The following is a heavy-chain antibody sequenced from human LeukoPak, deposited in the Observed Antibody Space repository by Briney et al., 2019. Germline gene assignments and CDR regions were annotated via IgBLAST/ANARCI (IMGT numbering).Heavy chain of an antibody. CDR1: GVTFNSYS. CDR2: ISSSTSRI. D-gene: IGHD1-1*01. J-gene: IGHJ4*02. Sequence: GGSLRLSCVASGVTFNSYSMNWVRQAPGKGLEWVSYISSSTSRIYYADSVKGRFTISSDSARRSLFLQMNSLRDEDTAVYYGAKYIHLAFDYWGQGTLVTVSS. V-gene: IGHV3-48*02. CDR3: AKYIHLAFDY.